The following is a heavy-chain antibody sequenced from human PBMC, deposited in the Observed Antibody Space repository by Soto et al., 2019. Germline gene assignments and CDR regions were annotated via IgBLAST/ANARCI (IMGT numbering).Heavy chain of an antibody. CDR1: GGTFSSYA. D-gene: IGHD6-19*01. CDR2: IIPIFGTA. CDR3: AREVKHGQWPANWYFDL. J-gene: IGHJ2*01. Sequence: QVQLVQSGAEVKKPGSSVKVSCKASGGTFSSYAISWVRQAPGQGLEWMGGIIPIFGTANYAQKFQGRVTTTEDESTITAYRELSSLRSEDTAVYYCAREVKHGQWPANWYFDLWGRGTLVTVSS. V-gene: IGHV1-69*01.